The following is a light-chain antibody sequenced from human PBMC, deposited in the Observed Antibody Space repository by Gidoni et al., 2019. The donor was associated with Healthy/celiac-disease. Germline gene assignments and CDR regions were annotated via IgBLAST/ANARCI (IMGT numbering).Light chain of an antibody. CDR3: QQRSNWPPLT. V-gene: IGKV3-11*01. CDR2: DAS. CDR1: QSVSSY. J-gene: IGKJ4*01. Sequence: EIVLPQSPATLSLSPGERAPLSCRASQSVSSYLAWYQQKPGQAPRLLIYDASNRATGIPARFSGSGSGTDFTLTISSLEPEDFAVYDCQQRSNWPPLTFXGXTKVEIK.